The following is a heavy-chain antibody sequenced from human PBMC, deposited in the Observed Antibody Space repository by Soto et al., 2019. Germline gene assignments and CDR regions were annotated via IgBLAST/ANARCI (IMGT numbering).Heavy chain of an antibody. CDR2: MNHSGST. V-gene: IGHV4-30-2*01. Sequence: SETLSLNCTVSGGSISSSIYYWGWIRQPPGKGLEWIGYMNHSGSTYYNPCLKSLVTISIDRSKNQFSLKLISVTAADTAVYDCVRVPDYWGQGILVIVSS. J-gene: IGHJ4*02. CDR3: VRVPDY. D-gene: IGHD2-2*01. CDR1: GGSISSSIYY.